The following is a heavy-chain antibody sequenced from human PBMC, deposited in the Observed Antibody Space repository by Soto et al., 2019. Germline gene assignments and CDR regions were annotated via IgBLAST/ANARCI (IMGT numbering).Heavy chain of an antibody. Sequence: PGGSLRLSCAASGFTFSSYEMNWVRQAPGKGLEWVSYISSSGSTIYYADSVKGRFTISRDNAKNSLSLQMNSLRAEDTAVYYCARAGGDCNDGLCCRVGAFDIWGQGTMVTVS. CDR1: GFTFSSYE. J-gene: IGHJ3*02. CDR2: ISSSGSTI. D-gene: IGHD2-8*01. V-gene: IGHV3-48*03. CDR3: ARAGGDCNDGLCCRVGAFDI.